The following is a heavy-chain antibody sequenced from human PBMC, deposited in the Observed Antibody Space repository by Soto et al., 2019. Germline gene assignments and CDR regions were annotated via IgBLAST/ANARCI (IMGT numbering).Heavy chain of an antibody. Sequence: QVQLVESGGGLVKPGGSLRLSCAASGFTFSGYNMSWIRPAPGKGLEWVSYITSSGSNTFDAEYVKGRFTISRDNTLNFLYLQMNSLSAEDTAGYYCARRGTISSAHHFDQCGQGTLVTVSS. V-gene: IGHV3-11*01. D-gene: IGHD6-6*01. CDR1: GFTFSGYN. J-gene: IGHJ4*02. CDR3: ARRGTISSAHHFDQ. CDR2: ITSSGSNT.